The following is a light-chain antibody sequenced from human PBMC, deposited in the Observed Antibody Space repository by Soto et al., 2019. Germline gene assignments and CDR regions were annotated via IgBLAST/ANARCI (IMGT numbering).Light chain of an antibody. Sequence: QSALTQPRSVSGSPGQSVTLSCTGTSTDVGGYNYVSWYQQHPGKVPKLMLYYVSKRPSGVPDRFSGAKSGNTASLTISGLQAADEADYYCCSYAGRDTLYVFGSGTKLTVL. CDR2: YVS. J-gene: IGLJ1*01. V-gene: IGLV2-11*01. CDR3: CSYAGRDTLYV. CDR1: STDVGGYNY.